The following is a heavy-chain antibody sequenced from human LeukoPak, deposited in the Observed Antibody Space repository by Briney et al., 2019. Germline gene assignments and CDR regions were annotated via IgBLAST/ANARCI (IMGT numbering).Heavy chain of an antibody. CDR2: IYSSGST. D-gene: IGHD3-10*01. CDR1: GGSISTYY. J-gene: IGHJ4*02. V-gene: IGHV4-59*01. Sequence: SETLSLTCTVSGGSISTYYWSCLRQPPGKGLEWIGFIYSSGSTNYNPSLKSRVTMSVDTSKNQFSLKLRSVTAADTAVYYCARDLLGRGGSFDYWGQGTLVTVSS. CDR3: ARDLLGRGGSFDY.